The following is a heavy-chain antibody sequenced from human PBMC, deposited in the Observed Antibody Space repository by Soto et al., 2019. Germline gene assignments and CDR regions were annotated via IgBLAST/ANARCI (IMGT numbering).Heavy chain of an antibody. CDR2: IYYSGST. J-gene: IGHJ5*02. V-gene: IGHV4-39*01. D-gene: IGHD4-17*01. CDR3: ARLVNYGGTNWFDP. Sequence: QLQLQESGPGLVKPSETLSLTCTVSGGSISSSSYYWGWIRQPPGKGLEWIGSIYYSGSTYYNPSLKSRVTISVDTSKNQFSLKLSSVTAADTAVYYCARLVNYGGTNWFDPWGQGTLVTVSS. CDR1: GGSISSSSYY.